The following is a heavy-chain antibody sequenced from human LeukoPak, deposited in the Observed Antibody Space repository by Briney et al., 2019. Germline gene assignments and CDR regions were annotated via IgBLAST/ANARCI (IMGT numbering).Heavy chain of an antibody. CDR2: ISTYNGNS. CDR1: GYTFTNYG. CDR3: ARAGGWAREDYKGDAFDI. D-gene: IGHD6-19*01. Sequence: GASVKVSCKASGYTFTNYGISWVRQAPGQGLEWMGWISTYNGNSNYAQKLQDRVTITTDTSTTTAYMDLRSLGSDDTAVYYCARAGGWAREDYKGDAFDIWGQGTMVTVSS. J-gene: IGHJ3*02. V-gene: IGHV1-18*01.